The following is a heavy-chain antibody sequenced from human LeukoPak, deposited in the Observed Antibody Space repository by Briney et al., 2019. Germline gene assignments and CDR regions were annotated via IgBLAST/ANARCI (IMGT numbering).Heavy chain of an antibody. J-gene: IGHJ6*02. V-gene: IGHV3-15*01. D-gene: IGHD3-9*01. CDR2: IKSKTDGGTT. Sequence: PGGSLRLSCAASAFSLNAYNMNWVRQAPGKGLEWVGRIKSKTDGGTTDYAAPVKGRFTISRDDSKNTLYLQMNSLKTEDTAVYYCTTVVLRYFDRLGNIPYYYGMDVWGQGTTVTVSS. CDR3: TTVVLRYFDRLGNIPYYYGMDV. CDR1: AFSLNAYN.